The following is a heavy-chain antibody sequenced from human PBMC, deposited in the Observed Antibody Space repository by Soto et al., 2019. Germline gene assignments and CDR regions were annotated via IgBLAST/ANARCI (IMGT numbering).Heavy chain of an antibody. CDR3: ALIGGGDSSSWCYFDF. D-gene: IGHD6-13*01. J-gene: IGHJ4*02. Sequence: SGPTLVNPTETLTLTCTVSGFSLSNARMGVSWIRQPPGKALEWLAHIFSNDEKSYITSLKSRLTISKDNSKSQVVLTLNNMDPVDTATYYFALIGGGDSSSWCYFDFWGWGSLVTVS. V-gene: IGHV2-26*01. CDR1: GFSLSNARMG. CDR2: IFSNDEK.